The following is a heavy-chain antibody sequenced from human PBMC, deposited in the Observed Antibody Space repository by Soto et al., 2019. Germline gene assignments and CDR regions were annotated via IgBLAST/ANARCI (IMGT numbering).Heavy chain of an antibody. CDR2: VWHDGKTK. CDR3: ARDRGSDDPIDY. CDR1: GFTFSNYG. J-gene: IGHJ4*02. D-gene: IGHD3-10*01. V-gene: IGHV3-33*01. Sequence: GGSLRLSCAASGFTFSNYGMHWVRQAPGKGLEWVAVVWHDGKTKYYADSVGGRFTISRDNSRNTLFLQMNSLRAEDTAVYHCARDRGSDDPIDYWGQGTLVTVSS.